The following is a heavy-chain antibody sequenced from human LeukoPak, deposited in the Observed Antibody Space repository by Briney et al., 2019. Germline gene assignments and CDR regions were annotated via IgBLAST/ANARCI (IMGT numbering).Heavy chain of an antibody. J-gene: IGHJ3*01. Sequence: GASVKVSCKAFGYSFTGYHLHWVRQAPRQGLEWMGWVNPKTGGTNYARKFQGRVTMTRDTSINTVNMELSRLTSDDTAVYYCAREFSSKLEWLAYVTGDDAFDVWGQGTMTTVP. CDR2: VNPKTGGT. CDR3: AREFSSKLEWLAYVTGDDAFDV. CDR1: GYSFTGYH. D-gene: IGHD3-3*01. V-gene: IGHV1-2*02.